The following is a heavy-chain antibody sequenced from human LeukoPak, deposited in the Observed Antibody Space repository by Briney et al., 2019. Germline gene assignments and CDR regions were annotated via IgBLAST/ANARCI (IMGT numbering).Heavy chain of an antibody. CDR1: GGSFSGYY. J-gene: IGHJ4*02. CDR2: INHSGST. CDR3: ARGPWEGVFFDY. D-gene: IGHD1-26*01. V-gene: IGHV4-34*01. Sequence: PSETLSLTCAVYGGSFSGYYWSWIRQPPGKGLEWLGEINHSGSTNYNPSLKSRVTISVDTSKNQFSLKLSSVTAADTAVYYCARGPWEGVFFDYWGQGTLVTVSS.